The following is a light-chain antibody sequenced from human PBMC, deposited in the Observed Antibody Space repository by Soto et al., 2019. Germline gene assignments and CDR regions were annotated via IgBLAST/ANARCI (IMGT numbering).Light chain of an antibody. CDR3: QQYNKWPLIT. CDR1: QSIFTN. CDR2: DAS. V-gene: IGKV3-15*01. J-gene: IGKJ5*01. Sequence: EMLMTQSPATLSVSPWEVATLSCRASQSIFTNLAGYQQKPGQAPRRLIYDASTRATGVPARFSGGGSGTEFTLSISSLQSEDFAVYYCQQYNKWPLITFGQGTRLEI.